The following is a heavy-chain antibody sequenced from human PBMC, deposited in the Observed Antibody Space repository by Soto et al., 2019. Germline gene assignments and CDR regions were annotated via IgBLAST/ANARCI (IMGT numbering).Heavy chain of an antibody. J-gene: IGHJ6*02. D-gene: IGHD1-1*01. CDR1: GGSISSYY. V-gene: IGHV4-59*01. CDR3: ARDTHNHGPPHYYGMDV. CDR2: IYHSGST. Sequence: SETLSLTCTVSGGSISSYYWSWIRQPPGKGLEWIGYIYHSGSTNYNPSLKSRVTISVDTSKNQFSLKLSSVTAADTAVYYCARDTHNHGPPHYYGMDVWGQGTTVTVSS.